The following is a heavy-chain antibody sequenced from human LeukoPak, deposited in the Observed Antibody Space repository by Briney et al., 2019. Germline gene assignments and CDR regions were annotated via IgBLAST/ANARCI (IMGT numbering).Heavy chain of an antibody. CDR3: ARDRYSSSWYHDY. J-gene: IGHJ4*02. CDR1: GGSISSGDYY. Sequence: SQTLSLTCTVSGGSISSGDYYWSWIRQPPGTGLEWIGYTYYSGSTYYNPSLKSRVTISVDTSKNQFSLKLSSVTAADTAVYYCARDRYSSSWYHDYWGQGTLVTVSS. CDR2: TYYSGST. D-gene: IGHD6-13*01. V-gene: IGHV4-30-4*01.